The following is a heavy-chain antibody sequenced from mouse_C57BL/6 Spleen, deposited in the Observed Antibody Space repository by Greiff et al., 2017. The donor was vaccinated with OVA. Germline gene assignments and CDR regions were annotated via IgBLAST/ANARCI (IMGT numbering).Heavy chain of an antibody. Sequence: VQLQQSGAELVRPGTSVKVSCKASGYAFTNYLIEWVKQRPGQGLEWIGVINPGSGGTNYNAKFKGKATLTADKSSSTAYMQLSSLTSEDSAVYSCAGDTTGGEDYCALDDWGQGTSVTVSS. CDR1: GYAFTNYL. J-gene: IGHJ4*01. CDR2: INPGSGGT. CDR3: AGDTTGGEDYCALDD. D-gene: IGHD1-1*01. V-gene: IGHV1-54*01.